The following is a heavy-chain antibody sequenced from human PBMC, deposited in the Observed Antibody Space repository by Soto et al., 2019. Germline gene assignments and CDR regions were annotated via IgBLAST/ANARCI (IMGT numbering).Heavy chain of an antibody. V-gene: IGHV4-34*01. CDR2: INYSGST. J-gene: IGHJ5*02. CDR1: GGSFSGYY. CDR3: AREGYYYDSSGYRFDP. Sequence: SETLSLTCAVYGGSFSGYYWSWIRQPPGKGLEWIGEINYSGSTNYNPSLKSRVTISVDTSKNQFSLKLSSVTAADTAVYYCAREGYYYDSSGYRFDPWGQGTLVTVSS. D-gene: IGHD3-22*01.